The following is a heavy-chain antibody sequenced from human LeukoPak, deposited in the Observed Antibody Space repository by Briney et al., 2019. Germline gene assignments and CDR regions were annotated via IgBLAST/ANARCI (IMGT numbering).Heavy chain of an antibody. D-gene: IGHD6-6*01. Sequence: GASVKVSCKASGYTFTSYGISWVRQAPGQGLEWMGWISAYNGNTNYAQKLQGRVTMTTDTSTSTAYMELRSLRSDDTAVYYCARAPYSSSSVWSWFDPWGQGTPVTVSS. V-gene: IGHV1-18*01. CDR3: ARAPYSSSSVWSWFDP. CDR1: GYTFTSYG. J-gene: IGHJ5*02. CDR2: ISAYNGNT.